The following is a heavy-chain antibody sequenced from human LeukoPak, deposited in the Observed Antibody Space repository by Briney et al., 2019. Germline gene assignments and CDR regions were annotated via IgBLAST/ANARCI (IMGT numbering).Heavy chain of an antibody. J-gene: IGHJ5*02. CDR3: ARSGSYYDWFDP. D-gene: IGHD1-26*01. CDR1: GGSISSYY. Sequence: PSETLSLTCTVSGGSISSYYWSWIRQPPGKGLEWIGYIYYSGSTNYNPSLKSRVTISVDTSKNQFSLKLSSVTAADTAVYYCARSGSYYDWFDPWGQGTLVTVSS. V-gene: IGHV4-59*12. CDR2: IYYSGST.